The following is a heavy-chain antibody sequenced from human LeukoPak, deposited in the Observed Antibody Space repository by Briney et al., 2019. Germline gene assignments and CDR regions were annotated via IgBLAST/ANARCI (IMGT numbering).Heavy chain of an antibody. V-gene: IGHV3-23*01. CDR2: ITGSGAST. J-gene: IGHJ6*02. CDR3: AKDGGGSLEWLPPMDV. D-gene: IGHD3-3*01. Sequence: HAGGSLRLSCAASGFTFSSYSMNWVRQAPGKGLEWVSSITGSGASTYYGDSVKGRFTISRDNSKNTLYLQMNRLRAEDTAVYYCAKDGGGSLEWLPPMDVWGQGTTVTVSS. CDR1: GFTFSSYS.